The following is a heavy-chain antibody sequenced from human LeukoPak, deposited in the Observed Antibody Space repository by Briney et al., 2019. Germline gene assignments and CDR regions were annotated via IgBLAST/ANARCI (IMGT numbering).Heavy chain of an antibody. D-gene: IGHD2-2*01. CDR1: GGSISSSSYY. V-gene: IGHV4-39*01. CDR3: ARQCSSTSCYFRRGAFDI. CDR2: IYYSGST. Sequence: PSETLSLTCTVSGGSISSSSYYWGWLRPPQGQGRVWIGSIYYSGSTYYNPSLKSRVTISVDTSKNQFSLKLGSVTAADTAVYYCARQCSSTSCYFRRGAFDIWGQGTMVTVSS. J-gene: IGHJ3*02.